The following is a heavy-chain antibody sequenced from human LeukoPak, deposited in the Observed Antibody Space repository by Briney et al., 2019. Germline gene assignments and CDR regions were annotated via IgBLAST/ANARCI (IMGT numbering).Heavy chain of an antibody. CDR1: GYTFTDYN. CDR2: INPNSGGT. V-gene: IGHV1-2*02. CDR3: ARTGRNWNNFDY. Sequence: ASVKVSCKTSGYTFTDYNMHWVRQAPGQGLEWMGWINPNSGGTNYAQKFQGRVTMTRDTSIGTAYMELSRLRSDDTAMYCCARTGRNWNNFDYWGQGTLVAVSS. J-gene: IGHJ4*02. D-gene: IGHD1-20*01.